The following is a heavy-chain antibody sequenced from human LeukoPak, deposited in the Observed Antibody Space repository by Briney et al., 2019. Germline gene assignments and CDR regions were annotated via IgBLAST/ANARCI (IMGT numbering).Heavy chain of an antibody. D-gene: IGHD3-10*01. CDR2: ISGSGGST. CDR3: AKDHRITMVRGVNFDY. V-gene: IGHV3-23*01. CDR1: GFTFSSYA. Sequence: GGSLRLSCAASGFTFSSYAMSWVRLAPGKGLEWVSAISGSGGSTYYADSVKGRFTISRDNSKNTLYLQMNSLRAGDTAVYYCAKDHRITMVRGVNFDYWGQGTLVTVSS. J-gene: IGHJ4*02.